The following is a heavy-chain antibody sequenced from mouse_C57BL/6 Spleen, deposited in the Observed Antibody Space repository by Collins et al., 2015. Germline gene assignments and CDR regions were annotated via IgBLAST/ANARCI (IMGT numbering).Heavy chain of an antibody. CDR2: INTYTGEP. CDR1: GYTFTNYG. V-gene: IGHV9-3-1*01. J-gene: IGHJ4*01. CDR3: ANDGYYAMDY. D-gene: IGHD2-3*01. Sequence: QIQLVQSGPELKKPGETVKISCKASGYTFTNYGMNWVKQAPGKGLKWMGWINTYTGEPTYADDFKGRFAFSLETSASTAYLQTNNLKNEDTATYFCANDGYYAMDYWGQGTSVTVSS.